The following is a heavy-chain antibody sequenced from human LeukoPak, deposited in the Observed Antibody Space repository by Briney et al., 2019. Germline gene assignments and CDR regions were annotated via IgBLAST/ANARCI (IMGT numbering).Heavy chain of an antibody. CDR1: GGSISSYY. Sequence: MSSETLSLTCTVSGGSISSYYWSWIRQPAGKGLEWIGRIYTSGSTNYNPSLKSRVTMSVDTSKNQFSLKLSSVTAADTAVYYCARVRGGYDYGYYFDYWGQGTLVTVSS. CDR2: IYTSGST. V-gene: IGHV4-4*07. D-gene: IGHD5-12*01. CDR3: ARVRGGYDYGYYFDY. J-gene: IGHJ4*02.